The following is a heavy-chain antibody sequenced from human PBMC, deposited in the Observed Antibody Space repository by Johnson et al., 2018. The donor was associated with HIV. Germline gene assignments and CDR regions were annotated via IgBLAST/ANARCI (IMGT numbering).Heavy chain of an antibody. V-gene: IGHV3-30*02. Sequence: QVQLVESGGGVVQPGGSLRLSCAASGFTFSSFGMHWVRQAPGKGLEWVAFIRYDGSNKYFAASVKGRFTISRDNSKNTLYLQMNSLRAEDTAVYYCAKGRIVGALQSAFDIWGQGTMVIVSS. D-gene: IGHD1-26*01. J-gene: IGHJ3*02. CDR3: AKGRIVGALQSAFDI. CDR2: IRYDGSNK. CDR1: GFTFSSFG.